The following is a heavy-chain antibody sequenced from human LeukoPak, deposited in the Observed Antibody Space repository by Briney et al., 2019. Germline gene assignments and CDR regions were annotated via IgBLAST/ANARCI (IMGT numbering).Heavy chain of an antibody. V-gene: IGHV3-23*01. CDR1: GITLSNYG. CDR3: AKRGVVIRVILVGFHKEAYYFDS. J-gene: IGHJ4*02. D-gene: IGHD3-22*01. Sequence: GVSLRLSCAVSGITLSNYGMIGVRQAPGKGLEWVAGISDSGGSTNYADSVKGRFTISRDNPKNTLYLQMNSLRAEDTAVYFCAKRGVVIRVILVGFHKEAYYFDSWGQGALVTVSS. CDR2: ISDSGGST.